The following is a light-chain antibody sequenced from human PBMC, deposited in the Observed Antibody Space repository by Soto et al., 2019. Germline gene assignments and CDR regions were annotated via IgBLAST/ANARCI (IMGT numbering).Light chain of an antibody. CDR2: WAS. J-gene: IGKJ1*01. CDR3: QQYSSTHWG. CDR1: QSVLYSSNNKNY. Sequence: DIVMTQSPDSLAVSLGERATINCKSSQSVLYSSNNKNYLAWYQQKPGQPPKLLIYWASTRESGVPDRFSGSGSGTDFTLTISSLQAEDVAVYYCQQYSSTHWGFGQGTKVEIK. V-gene: IGKV4-1*01.